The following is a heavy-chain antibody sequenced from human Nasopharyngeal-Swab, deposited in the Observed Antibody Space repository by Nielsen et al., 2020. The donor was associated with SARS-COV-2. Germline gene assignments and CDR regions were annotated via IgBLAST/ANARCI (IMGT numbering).Heavy chain of an antibody. Sequence: SETLSLTCAVYGGSFSGYYWSWIRQPPGKGLDWIGEINHSGSTNYNPSLKSRVTISVDTSKNQFSLKLSSVTAADTAVYYCASLGYSGYEFDYWGQGTLVTVSS. CDR2: INHSGST. V-gene: IGHV4-34*01. J-gene: IGHJ4*02. CDR1: GGSFSGYY. CDR3: ASLGYSGYEFDY. D-gene: IGHD5-12*01.